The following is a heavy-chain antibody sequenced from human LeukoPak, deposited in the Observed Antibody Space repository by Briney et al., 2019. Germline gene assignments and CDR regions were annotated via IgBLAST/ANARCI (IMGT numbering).Heavy chain of an antibody. Sequence: SVKVSCTASGDAFSSYAISWVRQAPGQELEWMGGIIPIFGTANYAQKFQGRVTITADKSTSTAYMELSSLRSEDTAVYYCARSSGTYYDILTGYYLFDYWGQGTLVTVSS. D-gene: IGHD3-9*01. V-gene: IGHV1-69*06. CDR3: ARSSGTYYDILTGYYLFDY. J-gene: IGHJ4*02. CDR2: IIPIFGTA. CDR1: GDAFSSYA.